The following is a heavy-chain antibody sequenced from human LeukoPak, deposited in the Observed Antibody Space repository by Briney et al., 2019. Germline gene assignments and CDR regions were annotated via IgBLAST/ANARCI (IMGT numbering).Heavy chain of an antibody. CDR3: AREPTSTDGFDI. CDR1: GFTFSSYW. D-gene: IGHD3-16*01. Sequence: GGSLRLSCAASGFTFSSYWMHWVRQAPGQGLVWVSRIDSDGSSTSYAASGKGRFTISRDNAKHTLYLQMNSLRAEAPALYYFAREPTSTDGFDIWGQGTMVSVSS. J-gene: IGHJ3*02. V-gene: IGHV3-74*01. CDR2: IDSDGSST.